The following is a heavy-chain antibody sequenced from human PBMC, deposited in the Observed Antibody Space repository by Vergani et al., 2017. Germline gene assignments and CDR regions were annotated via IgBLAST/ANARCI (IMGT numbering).Heavy chain of an antibody. J-gene: IGHJ4*02. CDR1: GFTFSSYA. V-gene: IGHV3-30-3*02. D-gene: IGHD6-19*01. Sequence: QVQLVESGGGVVQPGRSLRLSCAASGFTFSSYAMHWVRQAPGKGLEWVAVISYDGSNKYYADSVKGRLTISRDNSKNTLYLQMNSLRAEDTAVYYCAKSGWYSAPDYWGQGTLVTVSS. CDR2: ISYDGSNK. CDR3: AKSGWYSAPDY.